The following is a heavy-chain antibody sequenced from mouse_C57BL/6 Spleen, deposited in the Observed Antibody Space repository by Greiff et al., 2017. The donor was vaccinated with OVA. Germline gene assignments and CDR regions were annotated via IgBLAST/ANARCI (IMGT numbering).Heavy chain of an antibody. CDR3: TRDRHYYYGSSDGYFDV. CDR2: ISSGGDYI. D-gene: IGHD1-1*01. CDR1: GFTFSSYA. V-gene: IGHV5-9-1*02. J-gene: IGHJ1*03. Sequence: EVQLVESGEGLVKPGGSLKLSCAASGFTFSSYAMSWVRQTPEKRLEWVAYISSGGDYIYYADTVKGRFTISRDNARNTLYLQMSSLKSEDTAMYYCTRDRHYYYGSSDGYFDVWGTGTTVTVSS.